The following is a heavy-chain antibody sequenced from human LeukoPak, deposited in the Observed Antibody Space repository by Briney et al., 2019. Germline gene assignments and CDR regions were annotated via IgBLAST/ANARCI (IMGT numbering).Heavy chain of an antibody. D-gene: IGHD2-15*01. J-gene: IGHJ4*02. CDR2: IYPGDSDT. Sequence: GESLKIFCKGSGYSFSRYWIGWVRQMPGKGLEWMGIIYPGDSDTRYSPSFQGQVTISADKSISTAYLQWSSLKASDTAMCYCARWYGCRGGSCCPYYFDYWGQGTLVTVSS. CDR3: ARWYGCRGGSCCPYYFDY. CDR1: GYSFSRYW. V-gene: IGHV5-51*01.